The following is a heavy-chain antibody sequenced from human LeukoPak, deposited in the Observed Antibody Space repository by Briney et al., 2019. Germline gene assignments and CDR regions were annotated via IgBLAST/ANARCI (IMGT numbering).Heavy chain of an antibody. CDR3: ARHVIAVGFDY. V-gene: IGHV3-7*01. J-gene: IGHJ4*02. CDR1: GFTFSSYW. D-gene: IGHD2-21*01. CDR2: IKQDGSEK. Sequence: GGSLRLSCAASGFTFSSYWMSWVRQAPGKGLEWVVNIKQDGSEKFYVASGKGRFTISRDNAKNSLFLQMNSLRAEDTAVYYCARHVIAVGFDYWGQGTLVTVSS.